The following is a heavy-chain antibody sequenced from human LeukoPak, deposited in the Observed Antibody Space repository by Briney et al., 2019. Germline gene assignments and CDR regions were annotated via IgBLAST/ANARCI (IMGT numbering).Heavy chain of an antibody. J-gene: IGHJ4*02. CDR3: ASRVDSRGWYVRYFDY. Sequence: GGSLRLSCAASGFTFRGYALSWVRQAPGKGLEWISTISGGGGATCYPDSVKGRFTISTDNSKNTLYLQMNSLRAEDTAIYYCASRVDSRGWYVRYFDYWGQGTQVTVSS. CDR2: ISGGGGAT. CDR1: GFTFRGYA. V-gene: IGHV3-23*01. D-gene: IGHD6-19*01.